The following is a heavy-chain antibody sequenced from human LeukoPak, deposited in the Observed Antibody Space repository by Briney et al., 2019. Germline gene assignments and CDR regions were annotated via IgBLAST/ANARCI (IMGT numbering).Heavy chain of an antibody. J-gene: IGHJ4*02. CDR3: ARDRGSSSRYAFDY. D-gene: IGHD6-13*01. CDR1: GGSISTYY. CDR2: FYSSGSP. Sequence: SETLSLTCTVSGGSISTYYWSWVRQPAGKGLEWIGRFYSSGSPNYNPSLKSRVTISVDTSKNQFSLKLSSVTAADTAVYYCARDRGSSSRYAFDYWGQGTLVTVSS. V-gene: IGHV4-4*07.